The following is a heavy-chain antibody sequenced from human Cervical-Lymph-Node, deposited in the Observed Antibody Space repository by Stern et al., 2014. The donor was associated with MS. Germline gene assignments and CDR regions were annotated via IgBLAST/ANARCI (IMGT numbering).Heavy chain of an antibody. CDR3: AKSTVTSLSDY. CDR1: GFTFSSYA. D-gene: IGHD4-17*01. CDR2: ISGTGGRT. Sequence: EVQLVESGGGLVQPGGSLRLSCAASGFTFSSYAMSWVRQAPGKGLECVSAISGTGGRTFYPASGTGRFTISRDTSKHTLYLPMNSLRAEDTAVYYCAKSTVTSLSDYWGQGTLVTVSS. J-gene: IGHJ4*02. V-gene: IGHV3-23*04.